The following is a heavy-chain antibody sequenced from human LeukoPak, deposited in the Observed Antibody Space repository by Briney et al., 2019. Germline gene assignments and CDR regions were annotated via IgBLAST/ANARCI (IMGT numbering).Heavy chain of an antibody. D-gene: IGHD2-2*01. J-gene: IGHJ4*02. CDR3: ARGVVPAAIQSLIDY. CDR1: GFTFSASN. Sequence: GGSLILSCAASGFTFSASNMNWVRQAPGKGLEWVSSISSSSSYIYYADSVKGRFTISRDNAKNSLYLQMNSLRAEDTAVYYCARGVVPAAIQSLIDYWGQGTLVSVSS. V-gene: IGHV3-21*01. CDR2: ISSSSSYI.